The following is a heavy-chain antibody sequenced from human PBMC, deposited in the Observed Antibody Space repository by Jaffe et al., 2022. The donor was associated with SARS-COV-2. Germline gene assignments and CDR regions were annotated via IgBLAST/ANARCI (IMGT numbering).Heavy chain of an antibody. V-gene: IGHV1-3*01. D-gene: IGHD3-16*01. J-gene: IGHJ4*02. CDR1: GYTFTTYP. CDR2: INAGNLNT. CDR3: ARYDVAFAY. Sequence: QVQLVQSGAEVKKPGASVKVSCKASGYTFTTYPIHWVRQAPGQSLEWMGWINAGNLNTKYSQNFQGRVTITTDTSASTAYMELNSLRSEDTAVYYCARYDVAFAYWGQGTLVTVSS.